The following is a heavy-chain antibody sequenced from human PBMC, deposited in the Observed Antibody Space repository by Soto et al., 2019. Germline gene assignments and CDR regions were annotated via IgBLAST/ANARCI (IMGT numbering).Heavy chain of an antibody. D-gene: IGHD4-17*01. Sequence: GASVKVSCKSSGYTFSSYGINWVRQATGQGLEWMGWMNPNSGNTGYAQKFQGRVTMTRNTSISTAYMELSSLRSEDTAVYYCATDYGGNSGGYWYFDLWGRGTLVTVSS. CDR1: GYTFSSYG. CDR3: ATDYGGNSGGYWYFDL. CDR2: MNPNSGNT. J-gene: IGHJ2*01. V-gene: IGHV1-8*01.